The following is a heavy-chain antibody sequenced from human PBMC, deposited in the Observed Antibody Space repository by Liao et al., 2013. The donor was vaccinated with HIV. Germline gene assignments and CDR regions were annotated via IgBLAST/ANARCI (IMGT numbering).Heavy chain of an antibody. CDR1: GGSFSDLY. CDR3: ARGSGYGGERRGLLWFFDV. Sequence: QVRLEEWGAGLLKPSETLSLTCAVYGGSFSDLYWSWIRQSPGKGLEWIGEIDLGGRTNYNPSLKSRVIISIDTVKVQVSLKVTSLTAADTAVYYCARGSGYGGERRGLLWFFDVWGRRHPSHCLL. V-gene: IGHV4-34*02. J-gene: IGHJ2*01. CDR2: IDLGGRT. D-gene: IGHD4-23*01.